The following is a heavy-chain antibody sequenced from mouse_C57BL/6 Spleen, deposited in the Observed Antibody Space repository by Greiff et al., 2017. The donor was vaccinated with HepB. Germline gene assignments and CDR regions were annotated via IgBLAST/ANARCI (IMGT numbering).Heavy chain of an antibody. CDR1: GYTFTSYW. CDR2: IDPNSGGT. D-gene: IGHD2-3*01. J-gene: IGHJ3*01. Sequence: QVQLQQPGAELVKPGASVKLSCKASGYTFTSYWMHWVKQRPGRCLEWIGRIDPNSGGTKYNEKFKSKATLTVDKPSSTAYMQLSSLTSEDSAVYYCARQDGYYWFAYWGQGTLVTVSA. V-gene: IGHV1-72*01. CDR3: ARQDGYYWFAY.